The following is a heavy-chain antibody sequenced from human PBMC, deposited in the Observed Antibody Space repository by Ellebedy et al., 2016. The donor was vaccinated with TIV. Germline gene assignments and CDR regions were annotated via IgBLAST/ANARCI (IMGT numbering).Heavy chain of an antibody. CDR1: GFTSSG. Sequence: GESLKISCAASGFTSSGMHWVRQAPGKGLEWVAFIRYDGSFKDYADSVKGRFTISRDNSKNALYLQMNSLRTEDTAVFYCAKDGQWLVRGAIDSWGQGTLVAVSS. D-gene: IGHD6-19*01. V-gene: IGHV3-30*02. J-gene: IGHJ4*02. CDR2: IRYDGSFK. CDR3: AKDGQWLVRGAIDS.